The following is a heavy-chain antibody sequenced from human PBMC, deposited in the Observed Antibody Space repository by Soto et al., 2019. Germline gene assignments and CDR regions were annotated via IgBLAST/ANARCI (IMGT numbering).Heavy chain of an antibody. Sequence: QVQLVESGGGVVQPGRSLRLSCAASGFTFSSNGMHWVRQAPGKGLEWVAVTWYDGSNKYYADSVKGRFTISRDNSKNPLFLQMNSVRAEDTAVYYCARAGTMSYHYGMAVWGQGTTVTVSS. J-gene: IGHJ6*02. D-gene: IGHD1-1*01. V-gene: IGHV3-33*01. CDR1: GFTFSSNG. CDR2: TWYDGSNK. CDR3: ARAGTMSYHYGMAV.